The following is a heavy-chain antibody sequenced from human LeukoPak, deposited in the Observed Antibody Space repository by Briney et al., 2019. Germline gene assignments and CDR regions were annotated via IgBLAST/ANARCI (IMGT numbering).Heavy chain of an antibody. Sequence: GASVKVSCKASGYTFTSYDINWVGQATGQGLEGMGWMNPNSGKTGYAQKFQGRVTMTRNTSISTAYMELSSLRSEDTAVYYCARTSDSGSYLDYYFDYWGQGTLVTVSS. J-gene: IGHJ4*02. CDR2: MNPNSGKT. D-gene: IGHD1-26*01. V-gene: IGHV1-8*01. CDR1: GYTFTSYD. CDR3: ARTSDSGSYLDYYFDY.